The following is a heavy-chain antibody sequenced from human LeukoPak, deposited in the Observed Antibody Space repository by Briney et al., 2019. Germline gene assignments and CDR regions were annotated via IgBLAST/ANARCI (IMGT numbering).Heavy chain of an antibody. CDR3: ARVAYSSSWYVDY. D-gene: IGHD6-13*01. V-gene: IGHV3-74*01. J-gene: IGHJ4*02. CDR1: GFTFSSYW. Sequence: PGGSLRLSCEASGFTFSSYWMHWVRQVPGKGLVWVSRINIDGSSTTYADSVKGRFTISRDDAKNTLYLQMNSLRAEDTAVYYCARVAYSSSWYVDYWGQGTLVTVSS. CDR2: INIDGSST.